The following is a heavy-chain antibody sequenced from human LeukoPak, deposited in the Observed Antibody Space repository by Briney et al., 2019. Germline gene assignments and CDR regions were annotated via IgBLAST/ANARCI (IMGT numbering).Heavy chain of an antibody. D-gene: IGHD6-6*01. V-gene: IGHV5-51*01. CDR3: ARRGGEYSSSSSPSLWYYYMDV. CDR1: GYSFTSYW. CDR2: IYPGDSDT. J-gene: IGHJ6*03. Sequence: GESLKISCKGSGYSFTSYWIGWVRQMPGKGLEWMGIIYPGDSDTRYSPSFQGQVTISADKSISTAYLQWSSLKASDTAMYYCARRGGEYSSSSSPSLWYYYMDVWGKGTTVPVSS.